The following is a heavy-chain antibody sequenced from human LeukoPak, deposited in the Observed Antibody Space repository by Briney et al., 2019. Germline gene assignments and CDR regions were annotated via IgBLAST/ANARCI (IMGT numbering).Heavy chain of an antibody. J-gene: IGHJ4*02. Sequence: ASVKVSCKASGYTFTSYAMNWVRQAPGQGLEWMGWINTNTGNPTYAQGFTGRFVFSLDTSVSTAYLQISSLKAEDTAVYYCARAKGGSSSWYYFPTGYWGQGTLVTVSS. CDR3: ARAKGGSSSWYYFPTGY. CDR1: GYTFTSYA. D-gene: IGHD6-13*01. CDR2: INTNTGNP. V-gene: IGHV7-4-1*02.